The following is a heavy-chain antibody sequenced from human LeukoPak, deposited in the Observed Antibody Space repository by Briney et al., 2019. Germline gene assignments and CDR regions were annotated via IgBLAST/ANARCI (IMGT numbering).Heavy chain of an antibody. CDR3: AKIWGFCSSSSCQTYGLDV. Sequence: GGSLRLSCAASKFTFSNYAMSWVRQAPGKGLEWVSGISGSGASTYYVDSVRGRFTISRDNSKNTLFLQMNSLGAEDTAVYYCAKIWGFCSSSSCQTYGLDVWGQGTTVTVSS. J-gene: IGHJ6*02. CDR1: KFTFSNYA. D-gene: IGHD2-2*01. V-gene: IGHV3-23*01. CDR2: ISGSGAST.